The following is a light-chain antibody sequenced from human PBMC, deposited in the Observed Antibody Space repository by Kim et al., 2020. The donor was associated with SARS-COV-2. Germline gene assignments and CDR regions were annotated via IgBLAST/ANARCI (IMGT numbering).Light chain of an antibody. V-gene: IGLV1-51*01. J-gene: IGLJ1*01. CDR2: DNN. CDR1: TSNIGIND. CDR3: AAGDNSLSAYV. Sequence: GQKVTISCSGGTSNIGINDVSWYQHLPKAAPKLLIYDNNKRPSGIPDRFSGSKSGTSATLDISGVLNGDEADYYCAAGDNSLSAYVFGSGTKVTVL.